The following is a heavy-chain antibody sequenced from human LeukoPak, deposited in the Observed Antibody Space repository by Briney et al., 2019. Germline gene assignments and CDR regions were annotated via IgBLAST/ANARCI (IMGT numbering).Heavy chain of an antibody. V-gene: IGHV3-23*01. J-gene: IGHJ3*02. Sequence: GGSLRLSCAASGFTFSSYAMSWVRQAPGKGLEWVSAISGSGGSTYYADSVKGRFTISRDSSKNALYLQLNSLRAEDTAVYYCAGSVGSGDAFDIWGQGTMVTVSS. D-gene: IGHD3-10*01. CDR1: GFTFSSYA. CDR2: ISGSGGST. CDR3: AGSVGSGDAFDI.